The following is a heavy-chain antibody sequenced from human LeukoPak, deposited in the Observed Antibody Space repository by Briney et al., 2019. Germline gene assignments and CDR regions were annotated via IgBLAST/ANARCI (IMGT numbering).Heavy chain of an antibody. CDR3: AKRNYYDSRGYLYDS. CDR1: GFTFSSYA. Sequence: GGSLRLSCAASGFTFSSYAMSWVRQAPGKGLEWVSAISGSNGNTFYADSVKGRFTISRDNSKNTLYLQMSSLRAEDTAVYYCAKRNYYDSRGYLYDSWGQGTLVTASS. CDR2: ISGSNGNT. D-gene: IGHD3-22*01. V-gene: IGHV3-23*01. J-gene: IGHJ4*02.